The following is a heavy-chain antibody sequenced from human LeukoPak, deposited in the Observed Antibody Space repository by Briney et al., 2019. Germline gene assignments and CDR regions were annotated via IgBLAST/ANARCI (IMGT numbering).Heavy chain of an antibody. V-gene: IGHV3-23*01. CDR3: AKDRDNWNCYFDY. Sequence: GGSLRLSCAASGFTFSSYAMSWVRQAPGKGLEWVSAISGSGDSTYYGDSVKGRFTISRDNSKNTLYLQMNSLRAEDTAVYYCAKDRDNWNCYFDYWGQGTLVTVSS. J-gene: IGHJ4*02. CDR1: GFTFSSYA. CDR2: ISGSGDST. D-gene: IGHD1-7*01.